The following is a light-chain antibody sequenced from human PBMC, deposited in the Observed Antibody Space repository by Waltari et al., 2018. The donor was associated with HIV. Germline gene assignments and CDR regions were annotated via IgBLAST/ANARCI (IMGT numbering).Light chain of an antibody. J-gene: IGKJ2*01. V-gene: IGKV4-1*01. Sequence: DIVMTQSPDSLAVSLGERATVNCKSSQSILSSSNNRNYLAWYQQKPRQPPKLLIFWASTRASVVPDRFSGSGAGTDFSLTISSLQAEDVAVYYCQQYYTFPYTFGQGTKLEI. CDR2: WAS. CDR1: QSILSSSNNRNY. CDR3: QQYYTFPYT.